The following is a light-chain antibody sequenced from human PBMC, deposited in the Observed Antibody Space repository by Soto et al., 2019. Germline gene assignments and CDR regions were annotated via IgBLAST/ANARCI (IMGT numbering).Light chain of an antibody. CDR3: QQRSNWLT. Sequence: EIVLTQSPATLSLSPGERATLSCRASRSVSSYLAWYQQKPGQAPRLLIYDASSRATGIPARFSGSGSGTDFTLTISSLEPEDFAVYYCQQRSNWLTFGGGTKVEMK. CDR1: RSVSSY. V-gene: IGKV3-11*01. J-gene: IGKJ4*01. CDR2: DAS.